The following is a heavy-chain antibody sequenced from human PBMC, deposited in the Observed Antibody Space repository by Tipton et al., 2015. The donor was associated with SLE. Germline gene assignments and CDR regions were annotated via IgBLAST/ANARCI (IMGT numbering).Heavy chain of an antibody. D-gene: IGHD2-21*01. CDR3: ATTFVVVIALDY. CDR2: IRYDGSNK. CDR1: GFTFSSYG. V-gene: IGHV3-30*02. Sequence: GSLRLSCAASGFTFSSYGMHWVRQAPGKGLEWVAFIRYDGSNKYYADSVKGRFTISRDNSKNTLYLQMNSLRAEDTAVYYCATTFVVVIALDYWGQGTLVTVSS. J-gene: IGHJ4*02.